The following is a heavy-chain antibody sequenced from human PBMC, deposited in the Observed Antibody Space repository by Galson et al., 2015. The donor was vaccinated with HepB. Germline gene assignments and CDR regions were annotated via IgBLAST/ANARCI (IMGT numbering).Heavy chain of an antibody. D-gene: IGHD3-22*01. CDR3: ARPNYYDSSGDARDYYYYGMDV. CDR2: IIPILGIA. V-gene: IGHV1-69*04. J-gene: IGHJ6*02. CDR1: GGTFSSYA. Sequence: SVKVSCKASGGTFSSYAISWVRQAPGQGLEWMGRIIPILGIANYAQKFQGRVTITADKSTSTAYMELSSLRSEDTAVYYCARPNYYDSSGDARDYYYYGMDVWGQGTTVTVSS.